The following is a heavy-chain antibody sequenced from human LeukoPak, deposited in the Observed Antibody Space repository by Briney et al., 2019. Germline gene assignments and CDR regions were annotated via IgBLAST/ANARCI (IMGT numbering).Heavy chain of an antibody. CDR1: GGSISSFY. J-gene: IGHJ6*03. CDR2: IYYSGST. V-gene: IGHV4-59*01. D-gene: IGHD2-2*01. CDR3: ARVRLGYCSSTSCYSKINYYYYYMDV. Sequence: SETLSLTCTVSGGSISSFYWSWIRQPPGKGLEWIGYIYYSGSTNYNPSLRSRVTISVDTTKNQFSLKLSSVTAADTAVYYCARVRLGYCSSTSCYSKINYYYYYMDVWGKGTTVTVSS.